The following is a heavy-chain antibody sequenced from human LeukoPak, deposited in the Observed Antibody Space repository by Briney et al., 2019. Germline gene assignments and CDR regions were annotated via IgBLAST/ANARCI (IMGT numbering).Heavy chain of an antibody. D-gene: IGHD3-10*01. V-gene: IGHV3-66*01. CDR3: AKSFYDGSGSYYNFDY. CDR2: IYSGGST. J-gene: IGHJ4*02. Sequence: GGSLRLSCAASGFTVSSNYMSWVRQAPGKGLEWVSVIYSGGSTYYADSVKGRFTISRDNSKNTLYLQMNSLRAEDTAVYYCAKSFYDGSGSYYNFDYWGQGTLVTVSS. CDR1: GFTVSSNY.